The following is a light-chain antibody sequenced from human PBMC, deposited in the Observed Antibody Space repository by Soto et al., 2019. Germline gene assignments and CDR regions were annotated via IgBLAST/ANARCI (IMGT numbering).Light chain of an antibody. CDR1: QSISSW. CDR2: DAS. J-gene: IGKJ3*01. Sequence: DIHLTQSPSFLSPSILEVVSIAFLVSQSISSWLAWYQQKPGKAPKLLIYDASSLESGVPSRFSGSGSGTEFTLTISSLQPDDFATYYCQQYNRYPYSAFGPGTKVDIK. V-gene: IGKV1-5*01. CDR3: QQYNRYPYSA.